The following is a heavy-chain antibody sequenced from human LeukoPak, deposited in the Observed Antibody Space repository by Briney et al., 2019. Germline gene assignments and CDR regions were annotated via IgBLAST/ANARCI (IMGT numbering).Heavy chain of an antibody. J-gene: IGHJ4*02. CDR3: AREGDYGDFVSY. D-gene: IGHD4-17*01. CDR1: GFSFSNAW. Sequence: GGSLRLSCAASGFSFSNAWMNWVRQAPGKGLEWVSSISSSSSYIYYADSVKGRFTISRDNAKNSLYLQMNSLRAEDTAVYYCAREGDYGDFVSYWGQGTLVTVSS. V-gene: IGHV3-21*01. CDR2: ISSSSSYI.